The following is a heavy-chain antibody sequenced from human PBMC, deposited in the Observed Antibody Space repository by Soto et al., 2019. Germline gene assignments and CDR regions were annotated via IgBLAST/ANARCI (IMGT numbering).Heavy chain of an antibody. D-gene: IGHD5-18*01. CDR3: ARDPAGSVDTAMVTDYYFDY. CDR2: IWYDGSNK. Sequence: QVQRVESGGGVVQPGRSLRLSCAASGFTFSSYGMHWVRQAPGKGLEWVAVIWYDGSNKYYADSVKGRFTISRDNSKNTLYLQMNSLRAEDTAVYYCARDPAGSVDTAMVTDYYFDYWGQGTLVTVSS. V-gene: IGHV3-33*01. J-gene: IGHJ4*02. CDR1: GFTFSSYG.